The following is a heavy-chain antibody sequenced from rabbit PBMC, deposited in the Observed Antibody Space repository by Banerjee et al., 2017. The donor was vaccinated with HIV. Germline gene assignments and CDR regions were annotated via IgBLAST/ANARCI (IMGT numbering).Heavy chain of an antibody. D-gene: IGHD4-1*01. CDR1: GFDFSGYY. V-gene: IGHV1S7*01. J-gene: IGHJ4*01. CDR3: ARGLVAGVRDL. CDR2: IDTGKGST. Sequence: QLKETGGGLVQPGGSLTLSCKASGFDFSGYYMSWVRQAPGKGLEWIGIIDTGKGSTDYASWVNGRFTISSDNAQPTVDLQMNSLTAADTATYCCARGLVAGVRDLWGPGTLVTVS.